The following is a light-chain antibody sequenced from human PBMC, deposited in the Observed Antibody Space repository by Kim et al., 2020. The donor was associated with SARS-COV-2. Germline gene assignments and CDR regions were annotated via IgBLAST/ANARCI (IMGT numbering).Light chain of an antibody. CDR1: SLRCYY. CDR2: SKN. Sequence: VALGQTVRIKCQGDSLRCYYTTWYQQKPGQAPLVVVYSKNNRPSAIPDRFSSSSSGNTASLTITGTQAGDEADYYCNSRNNNDNVLFGGGTQLTVL. CDR3: NSRNNNDNVL. V-gene: IGLV3-19*01. J-gene: IGLJ2*01.